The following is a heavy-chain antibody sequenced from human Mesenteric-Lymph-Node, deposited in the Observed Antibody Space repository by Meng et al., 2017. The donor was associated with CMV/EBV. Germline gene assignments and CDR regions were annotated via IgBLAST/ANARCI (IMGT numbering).Heavy chain of an antibody. V-gene: IGHV1-2*02. CDR3: ARDRYCSSTSCYQRRNWFDP. J-gene: IGHJ5*02. D-gene: IGHD2-2*01. CDR2: INPNSGGT. CDR1: GGTFSSYA. Sequence: ASVKVSCKASGGTFSSYAISWVRQAPGQGLEWMGWINPNSGGTNYAQKFQGRVTMTRDTSISTAYMELSRLRSDDTAVYYCARDRYCSSTSCYQRRNWFDPWGQGTLVTVSS.